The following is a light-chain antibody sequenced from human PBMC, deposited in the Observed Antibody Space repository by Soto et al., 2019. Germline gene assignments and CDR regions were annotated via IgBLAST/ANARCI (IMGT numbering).Light chain of an antibody. J-gene: IGKJ2*01. CDR3: QQYHFWSLYS. CDR2: GAS. Sequence: EVVMTQSPATLSVSPGDRATLSCRAAYSVGSDLAWYQVRPGQAPRLLIYGASTRATGIPVRFSGRGSGTEFTLTISSLQSEDFAICYCQQYHFWSLYSFAQGTKLEI. CDR1: YSVGSD. V-gene: IGKV3-15*01.